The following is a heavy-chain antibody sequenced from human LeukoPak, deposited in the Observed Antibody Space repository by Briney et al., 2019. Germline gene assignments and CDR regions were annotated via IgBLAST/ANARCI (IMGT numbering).Heavy chain of an antibody. CDR3: AMKGAQGQLWLGPRLYYFDY. Sequence: SESLSLTCAVYGGSFSGYYWSWIRQPPGKGLEWVGEVNHSGRTNYNPSLKSRVTISVDTSKNQFSLNLSSVTAADTAVYYCAMKGAQGQLWLGPRLYYFDYWGQGTLVTVSS. J-gene: IGHJ4*02. V-gene: IGHV4-34*01. CDR2: VNHSGRT. CDR1: GGSFSGYY. D-gene: IGHD5-18*01.